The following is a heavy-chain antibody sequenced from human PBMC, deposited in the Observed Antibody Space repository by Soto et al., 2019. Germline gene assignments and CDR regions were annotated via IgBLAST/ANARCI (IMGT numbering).Heavy chain of an antibody. CDR3: AREGPAPYYYYGMDV. CDR2: ISGYNGNT. Sequence: QVQLVQSRGEVKKPGASVKVSCKTSGYSFTTYGISWVRQAPGQGLEWMGWISGYNGNTNYAQNLQGRVTMTTDTSTSTANMELRSLISDDTAVYYGAREGPAPYYYYGMDVWGQGSTVTVSS. V-gene: IGHV1-18*01. J-gene: IGHJ6*02. CDR1: GYSFTTYG.